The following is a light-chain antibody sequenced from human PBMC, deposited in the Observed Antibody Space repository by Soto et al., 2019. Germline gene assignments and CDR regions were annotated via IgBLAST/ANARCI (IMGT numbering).Light chain of an antibody. CDR3: QSYDSSLSGVV. V-gene: IGLV1-40*01. Sequence: QSVLTQPPSVSGAPGQRVTISCTGSSSNIGAGYDVHWYQQLPGTAPKLLIYANRNRPSGVPDRFSGSKSGTSAFLAITGLQSEDEADYYCQSYDSSLSGVVFGGGTKLTVL. J-gene: IGLJ2*01. CDR2: ANR. CDR1: SSNIGAGYD.